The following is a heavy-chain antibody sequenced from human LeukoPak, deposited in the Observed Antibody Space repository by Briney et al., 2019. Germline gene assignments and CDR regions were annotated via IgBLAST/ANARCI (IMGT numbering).Heavy chain of an antibody. V-gene: IGHV3-21*01. J-gene: IGHJ5*02. Sequence: GGSLRLSRAASGFTFSSYSMNWVRQAPGKGLEWVSSISSSSSYIYYADSVKGRFTISRDNAKNSLYLQMNSLRAEDTAVYYCASIVGATPVTPWGQGTLVTVSS. CDR2: ISSSSSYI. CDR1: GFTFSSYS. D-gene: IGHD1-26*01. CDR3: ASIVGATPVTP.